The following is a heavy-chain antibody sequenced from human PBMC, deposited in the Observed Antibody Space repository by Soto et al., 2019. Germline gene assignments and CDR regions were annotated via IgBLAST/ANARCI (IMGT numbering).Heavy chain of an antibody. Sequence: SETLSLTCAVYGGSFSGYYWSWIRQPPGKGLEWIGEINHSGSTNYNPSLKSRVTISVDTSKNQVSLKLSSVTAADTAVYYCARGAVVVVAALGWFDPWGQGTLVTVSS. V-gene: IGHV4-34*01. CDR1: GGSFSGYY. CDR2: INHSGST. J-gene: IGHJ5*02. CDR3: ARGAVVVVAALGWFDP. D-gene: IGHD2-15*01.